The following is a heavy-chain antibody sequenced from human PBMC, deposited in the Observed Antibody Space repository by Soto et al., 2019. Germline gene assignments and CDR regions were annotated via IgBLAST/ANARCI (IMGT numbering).Heavy chain of an antibody. CDR3: ARGLKNYYGSDV. CDR1: GFTFNTYW. J-gene: IGHJ6*02. CDR2: INSDGSST. V-gene: IGHV3-74*01. Sequence: EVQLVESGGVLVQPGGSLRLSCVASGFTFNTYWMHWVRQAPGKGLVWVSRINSDGSSTSYADSVKGRVTISRDNVKNTVYLQTNSLSGEDTAIYSCARGLKNYYGSDVWGQGTTVTVSS.